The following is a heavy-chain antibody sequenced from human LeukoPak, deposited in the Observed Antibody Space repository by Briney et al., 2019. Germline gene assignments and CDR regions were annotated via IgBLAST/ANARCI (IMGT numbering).Heavy chain of an antibody. V-gene: IGHV3-30*18. J-gene: IGHJ4*02. Sequence: GGSLRLSCAAPGFTFSSYGFHWVRRAPGKGLEWVAVISSDGSHKFYADSVKGRFTISRDNSKNTLYLQMNSLRAEDTAVYFCAKVSVALALDYWGQGTLVTVSS. CDR3: AKVSVALALDY. CDR2: ISSDGSHK. CDR1: GFTFSSYG. D-gene: IGHD6-19*01.